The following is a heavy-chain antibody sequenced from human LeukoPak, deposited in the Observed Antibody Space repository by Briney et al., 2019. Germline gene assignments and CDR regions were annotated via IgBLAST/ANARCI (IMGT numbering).Heavy chain of an antibody. V-gene: IGHV4-31*03. D-gene: IGHD2-2*01. CDR1: GGSINSGGYY. Sequence: SQTLSLTCTVSGGSINSGGYYWSWLRQHPGKGLEWIGYIFYSGTTYYNPSLKSRLTISVDTSKNQFSLKLSSVSAADTAVYYCARVKWDIVVVPAATFFDSWGQGTLVTVSS. CDR2: IFYSGTT. J-gene: IGHJ4*02. CDR3: ARVKWDIVVVPAATFFDS.